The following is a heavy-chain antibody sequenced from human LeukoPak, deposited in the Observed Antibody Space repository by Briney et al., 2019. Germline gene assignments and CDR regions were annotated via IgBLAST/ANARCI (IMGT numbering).Heavy chain of an antibody. CDR3: ARGPAMVTTYRGGNWFDP. CDR1: GYTFTGYY. D-gene: IGHD5-18*01. CDR2: INPNSGGT. V-gene: IGHV1-2*02. J-gene: IGHJ5*02. Sequence: ASVKVSCKASGYTFTGYYMHWVRQAPGQGLEWMGWINPNSGGTNYAQKFQGRVTMTRDTSISTAYMELSRLRSDDTAVYYCARGPAMVTTYRGGNWFDPWGQGTLVTVSS.